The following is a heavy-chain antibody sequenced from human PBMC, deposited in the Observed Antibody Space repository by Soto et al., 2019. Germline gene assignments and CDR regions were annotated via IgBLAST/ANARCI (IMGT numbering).Heavy chain of an antibody. J-gene: IGHJ6*03. CDR1: GFTFSSYS. V-gene: IGHV3-48*01. D-gene: IGHD2-15*01. CDR3: AREGVVWEHYYYYYYMDV. CDR2: ISSSSTI. Sequence: EVQLVESGGGLVQPGGSLRLSCAASGFTFSSYSMNWVRQAPGKGLEWVSYISSSSTIYYADSVKGRFTISRDNAKNSLYLQKNSLRAEDTAVYYCAREGVVWEHYYYYYYMDVWGKGTTVTVSS.